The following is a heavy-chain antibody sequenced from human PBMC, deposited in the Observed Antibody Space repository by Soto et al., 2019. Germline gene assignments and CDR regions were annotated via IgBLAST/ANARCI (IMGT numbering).Heavy chain of an antibody. CDR3: VRGLDSVDY. CDR2: ISGSGGVT. D-gene: IGHD3-9*01. CDR1: GFTFSTYA. V-gene: IGHV3-23*01. Sequence: DVQLLESGGGLIQPGGSLRLSCAVSGFTFSTYAMSWVRQAPGKGLEWVSAISGSGGVTYYVDSVKGRFTISRDNSKNTLYLQINSLRAEDTALYYCVRGLDSVDYWGQGTLVTVSS. J-gene: IGHJ4*02.